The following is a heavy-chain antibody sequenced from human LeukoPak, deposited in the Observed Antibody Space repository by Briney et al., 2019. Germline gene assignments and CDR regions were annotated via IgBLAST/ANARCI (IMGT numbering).Heavy chain of an antibody. CDR2: INPDSGGT. V-gene: IGHV1-2*02. D-gene: IGHD2-2*01. J-gene: IGHJ3*02. CDR3: ARFSLGYCGRISCSDAFDI. CDR1: GYTFTGYY. Sequence: ASVKVSCKASGYTFTGYYMHWVRQAPGQGLEWMGWINPDSGGTNYAQNFQGRVTMTRDTSISTAYMELSSLRSDDTAVYYCARFSLGYCGRISCSDAFDIWGQGTMVTVSS.